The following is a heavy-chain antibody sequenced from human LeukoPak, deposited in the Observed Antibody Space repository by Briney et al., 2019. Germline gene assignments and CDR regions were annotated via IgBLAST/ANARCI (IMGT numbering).Heavy chain of an antibody. CDR2: IIPILGIA. D-gene: IGHD6-13*01. CDR3: ARWEQQLEAFDI. CDR1: GYTFTGYY. J-gene: IGHJ3*02. V-gene: IGHV1-69*02. Sequence: SVKVSCKASGYTFTGYYMHWVRQAPGQGLEWMGRIIPILGIANYAQKFQGRVTITADKSTSTAYMELSSLRSEDTAVYYCARWEQQLEAFDIWGQGTMVTVSS.